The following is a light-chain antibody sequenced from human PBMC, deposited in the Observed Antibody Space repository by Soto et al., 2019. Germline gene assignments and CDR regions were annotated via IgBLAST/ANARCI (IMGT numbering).Light chain of an antibody. Sequence: DIQMTQSPSSLSASVGDRVTITCRASQSIDSYVNWYQQTPGKAPILLISDASSLPSGVPSRFSGSGYGTYFTLTISSLQPEDFATCYCQQSYTTPWTFGHGTKVEMK. CDR3: QQSYTTPWT. J-gene: IGKJ1*01. CDR2: DAS. V-gene: IGKV1-39*01. CDR1: QSIDSY.